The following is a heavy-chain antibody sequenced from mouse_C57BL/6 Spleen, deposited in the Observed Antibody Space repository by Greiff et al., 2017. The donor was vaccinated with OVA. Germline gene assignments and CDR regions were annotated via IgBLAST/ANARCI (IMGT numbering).Heavy chain of an antibody. V-gene: IGHV1-72*01. CDR3: ARECLTTVVEGAMDY. Sequence: QVQLQQPGAELVKPGASVKLSCKASGYTFTSYWMHWVKQRPGRGLEWIGRIDPNSGGTKYNEKFKSKAPLTVDKPSSTAYMQLSSLTSEDSADYYCARECLTTVVEGAMDYWGQGTSVTVSS. D-gene: IGHD1-1*01. CDR2: IDPNSGGT. CDR1: GYTFTSYW. J-gene: IGHJ4*01.